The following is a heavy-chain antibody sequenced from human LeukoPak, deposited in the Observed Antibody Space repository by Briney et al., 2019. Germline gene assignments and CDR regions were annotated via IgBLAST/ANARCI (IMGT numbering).Heavy chain of an antibody. CDR3: ASTDRATGTTWGLDY. J-gene: IGHJ4*02. CDR2: ISYDGSNK. D-gene: IGHD1-1*01. CDR1: GFSISSYA. V-gene: IGHV3-30-3*01. Sequence: GGSLRLSCAASGFSISSYAIHWVRQAPGKGLESVAVISYDGSNKYYADSVKGRFTISRDNSKNILYLQMNSLRADDTAVYYCASTDRATGTTWGLDYWGQGTLVTVSS.